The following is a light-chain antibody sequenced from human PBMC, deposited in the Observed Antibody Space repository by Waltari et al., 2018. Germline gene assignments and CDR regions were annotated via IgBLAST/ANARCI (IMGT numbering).Light chain of an antibody. Sequence: EIVLTQSPVTLSLSPGERATLSCRASQSVADYLVWYQQRAGQAPRLLIYDASKRAAGIPDRFSGSGSGTDFTLTISSLEPEDFAVYYCQQRSKWPGTFGQGTKIEIK. CDR2: DAS. CDR1: QSVADY. V-gene: IGKV3-11*01. CDR3: QQRSKWPGT. J-gene: IGKJ1*01.